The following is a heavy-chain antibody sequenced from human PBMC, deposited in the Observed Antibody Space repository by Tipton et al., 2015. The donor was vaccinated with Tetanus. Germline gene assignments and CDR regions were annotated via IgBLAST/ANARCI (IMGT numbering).Heavy chain of an antibody. Sequence: TLSLTCTVSGGSISSGGYYWSWIRQHPGKGLEWIGYIYYSGSTYYNPSLKSRVTISVDTSKNQFSLKLSSMTAADTAVYYCARDGGGYFDYWGQGTLVTVSS. D-gene: IGHD3-16*01. J-gene: IGHJ4*02. CDR3: ARDGGGYFDY. V-gene: IGHV4-31*03. CDR2: IYYSGST. CDR1: GGSISSGGYY.